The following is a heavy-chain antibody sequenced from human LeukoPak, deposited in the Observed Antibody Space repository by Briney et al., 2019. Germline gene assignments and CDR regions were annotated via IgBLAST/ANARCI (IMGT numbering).Heavy chain of an antibody. J-gene: IGHJ4*02. CDR3: AKDPTHFRVWDDYDNTRLNY. CDR2: ISSSSGTI. V-gene: IGHV3-48*01. D-gene: IGHD3-22*01. CDR1: GFTFSSYS. Sequence: PGGSLRLSCAASGFTFSSYSMNWVRQAPGKGLEWVSYISSSSGTIYYADSVKGRFTISRDNAKNSLYLQMNSLRAEDTAVYYCAKDPTHFRVWDDYDNTRLNYWGQGTLVTVSS.